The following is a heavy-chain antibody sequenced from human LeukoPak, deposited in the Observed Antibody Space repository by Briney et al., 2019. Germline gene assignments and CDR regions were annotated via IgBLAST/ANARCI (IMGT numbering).Heavy chain of an antibody. J-gene: IGHJ6*03. CDR3: AMNETTGLQQTPHYHSYVDV. V-gene: IGHV4-39*01. D-gene: IGHD4-11*01. Sequence: PSETLSLTCTVSGGSITNNAYYWAWIRQPPGKGLERIGSIYYSGSTHYNPSLKSRLTISVDTSKNEFSLKLSSVTASDTAVYYCAMNETTGLQQTPHYHSYVDVWGKGTTVTVSS. CDR1: GGSITNNAYY. CDR2: IYYSGST.